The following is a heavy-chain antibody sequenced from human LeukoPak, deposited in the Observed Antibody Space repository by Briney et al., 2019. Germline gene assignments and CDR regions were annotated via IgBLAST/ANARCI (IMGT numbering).Heavy chain of an antibody. V-gene: IGHV3-30*04. CDR2: ISYDGSNK. CDR3: AKESEYYYGSGSYYGPFDY. J-gene: IGHJ4*02. D-gene: IGHD3-10*01. Sequence: GGSLRLSCAASGFTFSSYAMHWVRQAPGKGLEWVAVISYDGSNKYYADSVKGRFTISRDNSKNTLYLQMNSLRAEDTAVYYCAKESEYYYGSGSYYGPFDYWGQGTLVTVSS. CDR1: GFTFSSYA.